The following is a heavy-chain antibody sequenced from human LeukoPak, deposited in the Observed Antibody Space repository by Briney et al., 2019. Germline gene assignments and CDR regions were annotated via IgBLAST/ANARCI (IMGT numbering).Heavy chain of an antibody. J-gene: IGHJ4*02. Sequence: SETLSLTCTVSGGSITSYYWSWIRQSPGKGLEWIGHIYYSGTTNYNPSLKSRVTISIDTSKNQFSLKLSSVTAADTAVYYCARVGRQSGDYWGQGTLVTVSS. CDR1: GGSITSYY. V-gene: IGHV4-59*01. D-gene: IGHD6-25*01. CDR3: ARVGRQSGDY. CDR2: IYYSGTT.